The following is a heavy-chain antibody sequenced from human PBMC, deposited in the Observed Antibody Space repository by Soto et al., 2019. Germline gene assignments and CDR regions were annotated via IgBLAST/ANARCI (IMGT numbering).Heavy chain of an antibody. CDR1: GYSFTSYW. CDR2: IYPGDSDT. J-gene: IGHJ6*02. V-gene: IGHV5-51*01. CDR3: AMFDFWSCYRESSGNYYGMDV. D-gene: IGHD3-3*01. Sequence: GESLKISCKGSGYSFTSYWIGWVRQMPGKGLEWMGIIYPGDSDTRYSPSFQGQVTISADKSISTAYLLWSSLKASDTAMYYCAMFDFWSCYRESSGNYYGMDVWGQGTTVTVS.